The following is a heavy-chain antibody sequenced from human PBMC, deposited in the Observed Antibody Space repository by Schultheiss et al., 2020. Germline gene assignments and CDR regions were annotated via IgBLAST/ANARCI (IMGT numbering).Heavy chain of an antibody. CDR2: IYYSGST. D-gene: IGHD3-9*01. Sequence: SETLSLTCTVSGGSISSYYWSWIRQPPGKGLEWIGYIYYSGSTNYNPSLKSRVTISVDTSKNQFSLKLSSVTAADTAVYYCARDRAIFARGHWFDPWGQGTLVTLSS. J-gene: IGHJ5*02. CDR1: GGSISSYY. CDR3: ARDRAIFARGHWFDP. V-gene: IGHV4-59*01.